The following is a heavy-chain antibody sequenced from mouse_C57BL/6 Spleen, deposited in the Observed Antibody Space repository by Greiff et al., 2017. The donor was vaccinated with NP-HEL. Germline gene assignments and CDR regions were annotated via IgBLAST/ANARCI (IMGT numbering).Heavy chain of an antibody. V-gene: IGHV1-64*01. D-gene: IGHD1-1*01. CDR3: ATPITTVVAYYAMDY. J-gene: IGHJ4*01. CDR2: IHPNSGST. Sequence: QVQLQQPGAELVKPGASVKLSCKASGYTFTSYWMHWVKQRPGQGLEWIGMIHPNSGSTNYNEKFKSKATLTVDKSSSTAYMQLSSLTSEDSAVYYCATPITTVVAYYAMDYWGQGTSGTVSS. CDR1: GYTFTSYW.